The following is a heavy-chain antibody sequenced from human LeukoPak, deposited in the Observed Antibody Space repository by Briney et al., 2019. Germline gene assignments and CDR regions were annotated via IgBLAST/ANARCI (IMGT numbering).Heavy chain of an antibody. V-gene: IGHV1-3*01. CDR1: GYTFTSYA. D-gene: IGHD2-15*01. Sequence: PWASVKVSCKASGYTFTSYAMHWVRQAPGQRLEWMGWINAGNGNTKYSQKFQGRVTITRDTSASTAYMELSSLRSEDTAVYYCARGRGIGDIIDYWGQGTLVTVSS. J-gene: IGHJ4*02. CDR3: ARGRGIGDIIDY. CDR2: INAGNGNT.